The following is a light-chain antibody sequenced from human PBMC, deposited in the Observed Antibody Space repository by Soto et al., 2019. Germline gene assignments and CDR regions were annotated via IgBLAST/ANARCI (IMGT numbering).Light chain of an antibody. CDR1: QSVSNY. Sequence: EIVLTQSPATLSLSPGERATLSCRTSQSVSNYLAWYQQKPGQAPRLLMYDASNRATGIPARFSGSGSGTEFTLTISSLQSEDFAVYYCQQYNNWPLWTFGQGTKVDIK. CDR3: QQYNNWPLWT. CDR2: DAS. J-gene: IGKJ1*01. V-gene: IGKV3-11*01.